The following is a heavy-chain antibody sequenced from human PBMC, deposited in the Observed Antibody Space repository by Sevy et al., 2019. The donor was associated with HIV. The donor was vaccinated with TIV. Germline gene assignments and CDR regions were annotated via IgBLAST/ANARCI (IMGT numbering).Heavy chain of an antibody. V-gene: IGHV1-8*01. CDR2: MNPNSGNT. J-gene: IGHJ4*02. D-gene: IGHD1-7*01. CDR1: GYTFTSYD. Sequence: ASVKVSCKASGYTFTSYDINWVRQATGQGLEWIGWMNPNSGNTGFAQRFQGRVTAAKNTSMSTAYMELSSLKSEDMAVYYCARAPAWEGNYYYFDYWGQRTLVTVSS. CDR3: ARAPAWEGNYYYFDY.